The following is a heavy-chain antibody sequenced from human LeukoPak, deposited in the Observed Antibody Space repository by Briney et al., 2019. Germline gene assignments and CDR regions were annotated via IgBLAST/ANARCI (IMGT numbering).Heavy chain of an antibody. CDR1: GYTFTGYY. D-gene: IGHD6-19*01. Sequence: ASVKVSCKASGYTFTGYYMHWVRQAPGQGLEWMGWINPNSGGTNYAQKFQGRVTMTRDTSISTAYMELSRPRSDDTAVYYCASTGYSSGWYKPYWGQGTLVTVSS. CDR3: ASTGYSSGWYKPY. V-gene: IGHV1-2*02. CDR2: INPNSGGT. J-gene: IGHJ4*02.